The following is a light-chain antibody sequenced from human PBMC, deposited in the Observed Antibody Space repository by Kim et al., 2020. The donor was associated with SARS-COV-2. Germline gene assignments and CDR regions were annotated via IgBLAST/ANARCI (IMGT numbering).Light chain of an antibody. CDR2: GAS. Sequence: EIVMTQSPATLSVSPGERATLSCRASQSVSSNLAWYQQKPGQAPRLLIQGASTRATGIPARISGSGSGTEFTLTITSLQSEDFAVYYCRHNINGPRTSVQGTKVDIK. V-gene: IGKV3-15*01. CDR3: RHNINGPRT. CDR1: QSVSSN. J-gene: IGKJ1*01.